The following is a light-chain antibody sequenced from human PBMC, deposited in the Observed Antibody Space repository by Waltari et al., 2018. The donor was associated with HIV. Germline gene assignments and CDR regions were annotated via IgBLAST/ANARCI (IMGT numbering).Light chain of an antibody. Sequence: DIVMTPSPHSRAVSLGESAPLHCQPSQSVLHSSNNRNYLAWYQQKAGHPPRLLISWASTRESGVPDRFSGSGSGTDFTLTLSSLQADDVAVYYCQQCYDIPLTFGGGTKVEIK. V-gene: IGKV4-1*01. CDR2: WAS. CDR3: QQCYDIPLT. CDR1: QSVLHSSNNRNY. J-gene: IGKJ4*02.